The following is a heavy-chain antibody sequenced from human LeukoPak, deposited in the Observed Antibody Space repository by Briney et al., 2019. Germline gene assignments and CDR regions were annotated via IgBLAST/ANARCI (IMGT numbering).Heavy chain of an antibody. CDR1: GGSISSYY. V-gene: IGHV4-59*01. J-gene: IGHJ4*02. Sequence: SETLSLTCTVSGGSISSYYWSWIRQPPGKGLEWIGYIYYSGSTNYNPSLKSRVTISVGTSKNQFSLKLSSVTAADTAVYYCARDLGDCSGGSCYSYDYWGQGTLVTVSS. D-gene: IGHD2-15*01. CDR3: ARDLGDCSGGSCYSYDY. CDR2: IYYSGST.